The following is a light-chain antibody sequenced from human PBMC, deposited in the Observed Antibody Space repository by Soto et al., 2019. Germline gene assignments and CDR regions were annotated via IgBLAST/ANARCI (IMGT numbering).Light chain of an antibody. Sequence: IQLTQSPSFLSASVGDRVTITCRASQSISSWLAWYQQKPGKAPKLLIYKASSLESGVPSRFSGSGPGTEFTLTISSLQPDDFATYYCQQYNSYSRTFGQGTKVDIK. V-gene: IGKV1-5*03. J-gene: IGKJ1*01. CDR1: QSISSW. CDR3: QQYNSYSRT. CDR2: KAS.